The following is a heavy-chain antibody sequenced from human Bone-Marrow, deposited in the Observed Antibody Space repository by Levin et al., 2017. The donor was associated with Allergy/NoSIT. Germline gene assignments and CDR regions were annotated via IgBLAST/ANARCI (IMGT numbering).Heavy chain of an antibody. CDR1: GSTFSAYS. J-gene: IGHJ6*03. Sequence: AGGSLRLSCITSGSTFSAYSMNWVRQAPGKGLEWISYISSSSATIYYADSVRGRFTISRDNAQNSLYLQMNSLRAEDTAVYYCAGSGSPGSNHYYYMDVWGKGTTVTVSS. V-gene: IGHV3-48*01. CDR3: AGSGSPGSNHYYYMDV. CDR2: ISSSSATI. D-gene: IGHD3-10*01.